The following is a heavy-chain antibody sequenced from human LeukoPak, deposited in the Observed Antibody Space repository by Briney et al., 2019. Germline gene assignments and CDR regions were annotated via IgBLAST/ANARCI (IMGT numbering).Heavy chain of an antibody. CDR2: INPNSGGT. D-gene: IGHD2-2*01. CDR1: GYTFTGYY. J-gene: IGHJ4*02. V-gene: IGHV1-2*02. CDR3: ARDLRYCSSTSCSDY. Sequence: GASVKVSCKASGYTFTGYYMHWVRQAPGQGLEWMGWINPNSGGTNYAQKFQGRVTMTRDTSISTAYMELSRLRSDDTAVYYCARDLRYCSSTSCSDYWGQGTLVTVSS.